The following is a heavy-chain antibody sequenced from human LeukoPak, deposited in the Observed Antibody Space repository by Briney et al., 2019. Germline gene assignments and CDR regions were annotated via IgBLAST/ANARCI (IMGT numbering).Heavy chain of an antibody. D-gene: IGHD3-22*01. Sequence: SETLSLTCAVSGVSISSSNSYWGWIRQPPGKGLEWIGSIYYSGNTYYNASLKSQVSISIDTSKNQFSLKLSSVTAADTAVYYCARGVNYYDSSGYYYPWFDPWGQGTLVTVSS. CDR3: ARGVNYYDSSGYYYPWFDP. J-gene: IGHJ5*02. CDR2: IYYSGNT. V-gene: IGHV4-39*07. CDR1: GVSISSSNSY.